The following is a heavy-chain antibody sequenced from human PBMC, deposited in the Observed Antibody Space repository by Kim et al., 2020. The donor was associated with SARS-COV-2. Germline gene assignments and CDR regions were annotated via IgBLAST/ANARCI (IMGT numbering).Heavy chain of an antibody. Sequence: SETLSLTCTVSGGSISSYYWSWIRQPPGKGLEWIGYIYYSGSTNYNPSLKSRVTISVDTSKNQFSLKLSSVTAADTAVYYCARRSEVAYCGGDCYSDAFDIWGQGTMVTVSS. D-gene: IGHD2-21*02. CDR2: IYYSGST. CDR1: GGSISSYY. J-gene: IGHJ3*02. V-gene: IGHV4-59*08. CDR3: ARRSEVAYCGGDCYSDAFDI.